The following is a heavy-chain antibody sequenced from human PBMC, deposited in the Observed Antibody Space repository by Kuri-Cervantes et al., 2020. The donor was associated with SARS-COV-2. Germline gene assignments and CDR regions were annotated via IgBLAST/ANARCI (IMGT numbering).Heavy chain of an antibody. Sequence: SETLSLTCTVSGGSISGSSSYYWGWIRQPPGKGLEWIGTIYYSGNTYYKPSLKGRVTISVDTSKNQFSLKLSSVTAADTAVYYCARLRSGWYNYFDYWGQGTLVTVSS. J-gene: IGHJ4*02. CDR2: IYYSGNT. D-gene: IGHD6-19*01. CDR1: GGSISGSSSYY. V-gene: IGHV4-39*01. CDR3: ARLRSGWYNYFDY.